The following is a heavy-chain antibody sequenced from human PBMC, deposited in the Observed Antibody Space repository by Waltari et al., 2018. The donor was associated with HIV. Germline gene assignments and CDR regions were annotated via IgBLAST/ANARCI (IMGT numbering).Heavy chain of an antibody. CDR2: IWYEGDNK. D-gene: IGHD3-22*01. J-gene: IGHJ4*02. CDR3: ARGGYYYDISGYYHY. Sequence: QVQLVESGVGVVQPGRSLRLSCAASGFTFSNFAMHWVRQAPGKGLEWVTVIWYEGDNKYYADSVKGRFTSSRDNSKNTRYLQMNSLRGEDTAVYYCARGGYYYDISGYYHYWGQGTLVTVSS. V-gene: IGHV3-33*01. CDR1: GFTFSNFA.